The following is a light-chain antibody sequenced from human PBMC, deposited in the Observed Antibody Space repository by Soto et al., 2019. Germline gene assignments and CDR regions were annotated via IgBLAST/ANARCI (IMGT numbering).Light chain of an antibody. CDR2: EVT. J-gene: IGLJ1*01. Sequence: QPVLAQPPSASGSPGQSVTISCTGTSSNVGDNYVSWYQQHLGKAPKLIIYEVTLRPSGVPDRFSGSKSGNTASLTVSGLQDDDEAYYYCSAYAGSNTFVFGTGTKLTVL. CDR3: SAYAGSNTFV. CDR1: SSNVGDNY. V-gene: IGLV2-8*01.